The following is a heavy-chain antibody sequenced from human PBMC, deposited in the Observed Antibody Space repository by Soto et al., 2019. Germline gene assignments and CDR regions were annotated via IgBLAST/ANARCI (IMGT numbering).Heavy chain of an antibody. D-gene: IGHD6-19*01. V-gene: IGHV3-23*01. Sequence: EVQLLESGGGLVQPGGSLRLSCAASGFTFSSYAMSWVRQAPGKGLEWVSAISGSGGSTYYADSVKGRFTISRDNSKNTPYLQMNSLRAEDTAVYYCAKGWCHSSGCPLLEDWGQGTLVTVSS. J-gene: IGHJ4*02. CDR1: GFTFSSYA. CDR2: ISGSGGST. CDR3: AKGWCHSSGCPLLED.